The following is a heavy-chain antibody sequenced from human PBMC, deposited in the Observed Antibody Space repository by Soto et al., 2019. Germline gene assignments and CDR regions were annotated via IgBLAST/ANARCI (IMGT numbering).Heavy chain of an antibody. CDR3: ARDYCGGDCYYYYYYGMDV. CDR1: GGSISSGDYY. V-gene: IGHV4-30-4*01. CDR2: IYYSGST. J-gene: IGHJ6*02. Sequence: SETLSLTCTVSGGSISSGDYYWSWIRQPPGKGLEWIGYIYYSGSTYYNPSLKSRITISVDTSKNQFSLKLSSVTAADTAVYYCARDYCGGDCYYYYYYGMDVWGQGTTVTVSS. D-gene: IGHD2-21*02.